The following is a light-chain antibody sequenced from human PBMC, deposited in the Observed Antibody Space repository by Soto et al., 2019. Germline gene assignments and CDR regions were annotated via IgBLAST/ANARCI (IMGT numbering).Light chain of an antibody. CDR1: QSVSTN. Sequence: EMVLTQSPATLSVSPGGRATLSCRASQSVSTNLAWYQQKPGQAPRLLIYDASTRATAIPARFSGSGSGTEFTLTTSSLQSEDFAVYYCQHHNTWPPVYTFGQGTKLEIK. J-gene: IGKJ2*01. V-gene: IGKV3D-15*01. CDR3: QHHNTWPPVYT. CDR2: DAS.